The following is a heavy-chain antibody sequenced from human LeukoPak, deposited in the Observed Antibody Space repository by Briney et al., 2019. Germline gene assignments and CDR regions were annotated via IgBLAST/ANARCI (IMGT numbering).Heavy chain of an antibody. CDR2: ISYDGSDK. Sequence: GGSLRLSCAASGFTFSNYAMHWVRWVRQAPGKGLEWVTVISYDGSDKYYADSVKGRFTISRDNSKNTLYLQMNSLRAEDTAVYSCARGADGVSSNSRGWFDPWGQGTLVTVSS. CDR1: GFTFSNYA. J-gene: IGHJ5*02. D-gene: IGHD2-15*01. V-gene: IGHV3-30*04. CDR3: ARGADGVSSNSRGWFDP.